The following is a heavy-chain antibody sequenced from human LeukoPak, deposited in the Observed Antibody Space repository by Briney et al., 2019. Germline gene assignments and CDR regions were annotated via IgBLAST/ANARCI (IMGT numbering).Heavy chain of an antibody. Sequence: PSETLSLTCGVSGGSIDITNYWSWVRHAPGKGLEWIGEISHDGTTNYNPSLRSRVAMSLDRANNQFSLSLTSVTAADTAVYYCTREDRPFCPFAYWGQGVLVTVSS. CDR2: ISHDGTT. V-gene: IGHV4-4*02. J-gene: IGHJ4*02. D-gene: IGHD3-22*01. CDR1: GGSIDITNY. CDR3: TREDRPFCPFAY.